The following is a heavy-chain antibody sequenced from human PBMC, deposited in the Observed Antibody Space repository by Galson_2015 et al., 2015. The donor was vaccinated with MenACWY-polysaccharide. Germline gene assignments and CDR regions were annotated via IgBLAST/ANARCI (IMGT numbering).Heavy chain of an antibody. CDR1: GYTFTNYW. D-gene: IGHD2-15*01. CDR3: MRQPGGYCSGGSCYSGTFYMDV. CDR2: IYPDDSDM. V-gene: IGHV5-51*01. J-gene: IGHJ6*03. Sequence: QSGAEVKKPGESLKISCTGFGYTFTNYWIGWVRQMPGKGLEWMGGIYPDDSDMRYSPSLQGQVTISADKSLSTAYLQWTSLKASDTAMYYCMRQPGGYCSGGSCYSGTFYMDVWGKGTTVTVSS.